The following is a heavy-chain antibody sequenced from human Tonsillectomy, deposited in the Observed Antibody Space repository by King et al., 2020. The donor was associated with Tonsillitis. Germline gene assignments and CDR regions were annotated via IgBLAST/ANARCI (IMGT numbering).Heavy chain of an antibody. CDR1: AFTFSSYA. J-gene: IGHJ4*02. D-gene: IGHD3-10*01. Sequence: VQLVESGGGLVQPGGSLRLSCAASAFTFSSYAMSWVRQAPGKGLEWVSSISGSGGSTYYADSVKARFTISRDNSKNTLYLQMNSLRAEDTAVYYCAKEIYPSGTYYADYWGQGTLVTVSS. V-gene: IGHV3-23*04. CDR3: AKEIYPSGTYYADY. CDR2: ISGSGGST.